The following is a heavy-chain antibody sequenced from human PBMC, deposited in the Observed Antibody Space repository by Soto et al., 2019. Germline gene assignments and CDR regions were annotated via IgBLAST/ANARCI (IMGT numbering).Heavy chain of an antibody. CDR3: ARDAMTTVIPYYYHYAMDV. V-gene: IGHV4-59*01. Sequence: SETLSLTCTVSGGSISTYYWSWIRQPPGKGLEWIGYISYSGSTNYNPSLRSRVTISLDTSKNQFSLKLNSVTAADTAVYYCARDAMTTVIPYYYHYAMDVWGQGTTVT. CDR2: ISYSGST. CDR1: GGSISTYY. J-gene: IGHJ6*02. D-gene: IGHD4-17*01.